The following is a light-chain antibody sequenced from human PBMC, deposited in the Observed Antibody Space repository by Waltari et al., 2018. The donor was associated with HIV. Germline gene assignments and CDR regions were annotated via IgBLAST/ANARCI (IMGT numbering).Light chain of an antibody. CDR3: QSTDHDGTWV. Sequence: QSALTQPASVSGSPGQSITISCTGTSSDVGAYNLVSWYQQHPGTAPKLMIFEVTKRPSGVSDRFSGSRSGNTASLTISGLQAEDEGDYFCQSTDHDGTWVFGGGTKLTVL. CDR1: SSDVGAYNL. CDR2: EVT. V-gene: IGLV2-23*02. J-gene: IGLJ3*02.